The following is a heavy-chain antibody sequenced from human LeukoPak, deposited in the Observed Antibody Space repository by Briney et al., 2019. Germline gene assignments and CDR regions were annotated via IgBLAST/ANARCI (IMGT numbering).Heavy chain of an antibody. Sequence: GGSLRLSCAASGFTFSNYGMSWVRQAPGKGLEWASLVSAAGNTKHYADSVKGRFTISRDNSKNTLYLQMNSLRAEDTAIYYCARDLYTERGDLWGQGTMVTVSS. J-gene: IGHJ3*01. D-gene: IGHD2-2*02. CDR3: ARDLYTERGDL. CDR1: GFTFSNYG. V-gene: IGHV3-23*01. CDR2: VSAAGNTK.